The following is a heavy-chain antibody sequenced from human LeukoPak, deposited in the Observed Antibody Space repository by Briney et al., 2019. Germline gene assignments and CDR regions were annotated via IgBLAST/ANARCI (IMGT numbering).Heavy chain of an antibody. V-gene: IGHV1-18*01. D-gene: IGHD3-3*01. J-gene: IGHJ4*02. CDR1: GYTFTSYG. CDR2: ISAYNGNT. Sequence: GASVKVSCKASGYTFTSYGIIWVRQAPGQGLEWMGWISAYNGNTNYAQKLQGRVTMTTDTSTSTAYMELRSLRSDDTAVYYCARTPIRIWGGPLPPDYWGQGTLVTVSS. CDR3: ARTPIRIWGGPLPPDY.